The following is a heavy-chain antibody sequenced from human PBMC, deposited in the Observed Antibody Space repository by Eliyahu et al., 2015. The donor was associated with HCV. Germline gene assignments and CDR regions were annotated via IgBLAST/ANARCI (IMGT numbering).Heavy chain of an antibody. D-gene: IGHD6-19*01. CDR2: ISAYNGNT. V-gene: IGHV1-18*01. CDR3: ARVKSSGWNERRYYFDY. J-gene: IGHJ4*02. CDR1: GYTFTSXG. Sequence: QVQLVQSGAEVKKPGAXVKVSCKASGYTFTSXGISWVRQAPGQGLXWMGWISAYNGNTNXAQKLQGRVTMTTDTSTSTAYMELRSLRSDDTAVYYCARVKSSGWNERRYYFDYWGQGTLVTVSS.